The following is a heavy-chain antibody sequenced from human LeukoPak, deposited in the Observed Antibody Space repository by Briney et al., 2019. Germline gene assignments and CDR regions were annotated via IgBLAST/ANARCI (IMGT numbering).Heavy chain of an antibody. V-gene: IGHV3-30*03. CDR2: ISYDGSNK. CDR1: GFSFSTYS. D-gene: IGHD3-3*01. CDR3: ASSVEPFGVVDY. Sequence: GGSLRLSCAASGFSFSTYSMNWVRQAPGKGLEWVAVISYDGSNKYYADSVKGRFTISRDNSKNTLYLQMNSLRAEDTAVYYCASSVEPFGVVDYWGQGTLVTVSS. J-gene: IGHJ4*02.